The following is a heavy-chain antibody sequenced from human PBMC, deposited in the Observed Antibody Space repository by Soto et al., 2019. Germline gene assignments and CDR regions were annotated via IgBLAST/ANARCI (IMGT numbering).Heavy chain of an antibody. J-gene: IGHJ4*02. CDR3: ASHASSNGNTFAY. CDR1: SGAISSSNW. Sequence: QVQLQESGPGLVKPSGTLSLTCAVSSGAISSSNWWSWVRQPPGKGLEWIGEIYHSGSTNYNPSLKSRVTISVDNSKNQSSLKLSSVTAADTAVYYCASHASSNGNTFAYWGKGPLVTVSS. CDR2: IYHSGST. V-gene: IGHV4-4*02. D-gene: IGHD4-17*01.